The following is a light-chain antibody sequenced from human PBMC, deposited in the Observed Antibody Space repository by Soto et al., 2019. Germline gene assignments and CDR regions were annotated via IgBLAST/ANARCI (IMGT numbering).Light chain of an antibody. V-gene: IGKV1-27*01. CDR3: RKYNTAPWT. J-gene: IGKJ1*01. Sequence: DIQMTQSPSSLSASVGDRVTITCRASQSISDYLAWYHQKPGKVPRLLIYAASTLQLGVPSRFSGSRSGTDFTLTISSLQPEDVGTYYCRKYNTAPWTFGQGTKVDIK. CDR2: AAS. CDR1: QSISDY.